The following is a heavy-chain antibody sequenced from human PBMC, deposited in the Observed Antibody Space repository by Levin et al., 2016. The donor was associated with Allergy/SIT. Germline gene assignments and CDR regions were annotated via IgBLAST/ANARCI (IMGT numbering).Heavy chain of an antibody. CDR2: VSYDGSNK. CDR3: AKEYYDSSGYYYYYYMDV. D-gene: IGHD3-22*01. V-gene: IGHV3-30*18. J-gene: IGHJ6*03. Sequence: WIRQPPGKGLGVGWQLVSYDGSNKYYADSVKGRFTISRDNSKNTLYLQMNSLRAEDTAVYYCAKEYYDSSGYYYYYYMDVWGKGTTVTVSS.